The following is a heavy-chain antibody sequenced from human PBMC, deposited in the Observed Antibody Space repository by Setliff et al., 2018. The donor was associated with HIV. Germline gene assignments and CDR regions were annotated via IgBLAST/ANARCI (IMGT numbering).Heavy chain of an antibody. D-gene: IGHD3-22*01. J-gene: IGHJ4*02. V-gene: IGHV4-61*02. CDR1: GGSISSGSYY. CDR2: IYPRGST. CDR3: ARDPVEGYYDSSGPDY. Sequence: PSETLSLTCTVSGGSISSGSYYWRWIRQPAGKGLVWLGRIYPRGSTNYNPSLKSRVTISVDTSKNQYSLKLSSVTAADTAVYYCARDPVEGYYDSSGPDYWGQGTLVTVSS.